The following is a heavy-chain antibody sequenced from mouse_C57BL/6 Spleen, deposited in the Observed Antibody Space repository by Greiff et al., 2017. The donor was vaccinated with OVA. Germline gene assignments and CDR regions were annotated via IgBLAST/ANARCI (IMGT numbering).Heavy chain of an antibody. CDR1: GYTFTDYY. Sequence: EVQLQQSGPELVKPGASVKISCKASGYTFTDYYMNWVKQSHGKSLEWIGDINPNYGTTSYNQKFKGKATLTVDQSSSTAYMQLNSLTSEDSAVYYCAREELGRHFDYWGQGTTLTVSS. V-gene: IGHV1-26*01. J-gene: IGHJ2*01. CDR3: AREELGRHFDY. CDR2: INPNYGTT. D-gene: IGHD4-1*01.